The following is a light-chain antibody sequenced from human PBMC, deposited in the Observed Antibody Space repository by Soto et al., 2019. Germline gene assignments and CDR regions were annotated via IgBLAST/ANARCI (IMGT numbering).Light chain of an antibody. CDR3: AAWDASLSAVV. V-gene: IGLV1-47*02. Sequence: QSVLTQPPSASGTPGQRVTISCSGSSSNIGSNYVYWYQQLPGTAPKLLIYSNNQRPSGVPDRFSCSKSGTSASLAISGLRSEDEDDYYCAAWDASLSAVVFGGGTKVTVL. CDR1: SSNIGSNY. J-gene: IGLJ2*01. CDR2: SNN.